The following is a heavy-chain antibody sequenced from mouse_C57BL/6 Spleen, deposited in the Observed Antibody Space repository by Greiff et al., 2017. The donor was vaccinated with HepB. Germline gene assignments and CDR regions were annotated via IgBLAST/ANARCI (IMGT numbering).Heavy chain of an antibody. CDR2: IYPSDSET. V-gene: IGHV1-61*01. CDR1: GYTFTSYW. CDR3: ARVSSDSYAMDY. J-gene: IGHJ4*01. D-gene: IGHD6-1*01. Sequence: VQLQQPGAELVRPGSSVKLSCKASGYTFTSYWMDWVKQRPGQGLEWIGNIYPSDSETHYNQKFKDKATLTVDKSSSTAYMQLSSLTSEDSAVYYCARVSSDSYAMDYWGQGTSVTVSS.